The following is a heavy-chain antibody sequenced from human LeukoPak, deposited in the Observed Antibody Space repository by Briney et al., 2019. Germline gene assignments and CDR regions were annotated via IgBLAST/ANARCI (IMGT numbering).Heavy chain of an antibody. Sequence: GGSLRLSCAASGFSFSSYSMNWVRQAPGKGLEWVSSISSSSSYIYYADSVKGRFTISRDNAKNSLYLQMNSLRAEDTAVYYCARDSHNDFWTGYYDSWGQGTLVTVSS. CDR2: ISSSSSYI. D-gene: IGHD3/OR15-3a*01. CDR1: GFSFSSYS. J-gene: IGHJ4*02. V-gene: IGHV3-21*01. CDR3: ARDSHNDFWTGYYDS.